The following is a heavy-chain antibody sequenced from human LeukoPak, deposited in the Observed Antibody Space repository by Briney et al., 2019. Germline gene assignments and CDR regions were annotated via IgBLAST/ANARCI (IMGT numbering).Heavy chain of an antibody. CDR3: TRNLGHCSSTDCYPYFDP. CDR2: IYYRGTT. V-gene: IGHV4-59*01. Sequence: PSETLSLTCTVSGGSINSYYWSWIRQPPGKGLEWIGYIYYRGTTNYNPSLKSRVTMVVDTSKNQFSLKLSSVTAADTAVYYCTRNLGHCSSTDCYPYFDPWGQGTLVTVSS. D-gene: IGHD2-2*01. CDR1: GGSINSYY. J-gene: IGHJ5*02.